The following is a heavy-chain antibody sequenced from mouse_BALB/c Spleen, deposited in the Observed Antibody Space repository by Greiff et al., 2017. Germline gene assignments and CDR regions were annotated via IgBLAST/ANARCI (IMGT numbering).Heavy chain of an antibody. CDR2: INPYNDGT. Sequence: EVQLQQSGPELVKPGASVKMSCKASGYTFTSYVMHWVKQKPGQGLEWIGYINPYNDGTKYNEKFKGKATLTSDKSSSTAYMELSSLTSEDSAVYYCARRGVYGYDVVYWYFDVWGAGTTVTVSS. D-gene: IGHD2-2*01. CDR3: ARRGVYGYDVVYWYFDV. V-gene: IGHV1-14*01. J-gene: IGHJ1*01. CDR1: GYTFTSYV.